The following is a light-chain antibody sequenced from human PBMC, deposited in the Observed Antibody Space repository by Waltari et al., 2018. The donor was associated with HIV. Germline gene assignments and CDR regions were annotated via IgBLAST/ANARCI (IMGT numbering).Light chain of an antibody. CDR1: NSNIGSSS. CDR2: SSN. J-gene: IGLJ3*02. V-gene: IGLV1-47*01. CDR3: STWDESQSFQV. Sequence: QPVLTQLPSMSGTPGQTVTISCSGSNSNIGSSSMYWYQHLPGTTPRLLIYSSNERTSGVPERFSGSNSGNSASLTISGLRSEDEADYYCSTWDESQSFQVFGGGTKVTVL.